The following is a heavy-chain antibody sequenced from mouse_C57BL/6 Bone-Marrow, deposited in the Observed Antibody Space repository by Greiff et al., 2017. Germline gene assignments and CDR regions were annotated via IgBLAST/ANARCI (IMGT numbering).Heavy chain of an antibody. D-gene: IGHD2-2*01. CDR3: ARGSWLPAWFAY. J-gene: IGHJ3*01. Sequence: VQLQQSGPELVKPGASVKMSCKASGYTFTDYNMHWVKQSHGKSLEWIGYINPNNGGTSYNQKFKGKATLTVNKSSSTAYMELRSLTSEDSAVYYCARGSWLPAWFAYWGQGTLVTVSA. CDR1: GYTFTDYN. V-gene: IGHV1-22*01. CDR2: INPNNGGT.